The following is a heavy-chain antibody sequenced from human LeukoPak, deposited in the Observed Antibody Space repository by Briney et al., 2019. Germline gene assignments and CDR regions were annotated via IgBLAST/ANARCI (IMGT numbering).Heavy chain of an antibody. CDR2: INHSGST. CDR3: ARDQVATTRFDY. CDR1: GGSFSGYY. D-gene: IGHD5-12*01. V-gene: IGHV4-34*01. J-gene: IGHJ4*02. Sequence: PSETLSLTCAVYGGSFSGYYWSWIRQPPGKGLEWIGEINHSGSTNYNPSLKSRVTISVDTSKNQFSLKLSSVTAADTAVYYCARDQVATTRFDYWGQGTLVIVSS.